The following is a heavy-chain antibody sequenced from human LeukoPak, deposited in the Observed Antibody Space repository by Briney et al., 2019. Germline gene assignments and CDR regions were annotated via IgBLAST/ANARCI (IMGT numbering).Heavy chain of an antibody. CDR2: IHPGDSDT. CDR3: ARPSSGLFDY. Sequence: GGSLQVSCKGSGYHFTSYWIGWGRPLPGKGLEWMGIIHPGDSDTRYSPSFQGQVTISADKSISTAYLQWSSLKASDTAMYYCARPSSGLFDYWGQGTLVTVSS. CDR1: GYHFTSYW. V-gene: IGHV5-51*01. D-gene: IGHD6-19*01. J-gene: IGHJ4*02.